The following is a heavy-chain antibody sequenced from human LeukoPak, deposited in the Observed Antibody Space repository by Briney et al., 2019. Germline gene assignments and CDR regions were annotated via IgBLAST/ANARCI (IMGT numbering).Heavy chain of an antibody. D-gene: IGHD3-3*01. Sequence: GESLKISCKGSGYSFTSHWIGWVRQMPGKGLEGMGIIYPGDSDTRYSPSFQGQVTSSADKSISTAYLQWSSLKASDSAMYYCARMEGPSWFDPWGQGTLVTVSS. CDR3: ARMEGPSWFDP. CDR1: GYSFTSHW. J-gene: IGHJ5*02. CDR2: IYPGDSDT. V-gene: IGHV5-51*01.